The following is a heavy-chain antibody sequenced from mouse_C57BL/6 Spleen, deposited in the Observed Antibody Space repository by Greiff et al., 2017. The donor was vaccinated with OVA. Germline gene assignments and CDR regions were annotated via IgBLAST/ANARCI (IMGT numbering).Heavy chain of an antibody. CDR2: FYPGSGSI. CDR3: ARPLYDYNVNYYAMDY. CDR1: GYTFTEYT. D-gene: IGHD2-4*01. J-gene: IGHJ4*01. V-gene: IGHV1-62-2*01. Sequence: VQLQQSGAELVKPGASVKLSCKASGYTFTEYTIHWVKQRPGQGLEWIGWFYPGSGSIKYNEKFKDKATLTADKSSSTVFMELSRLTSEASSVYFCARPLYDYNVNYYAMDYWGQGTSVTVSS.